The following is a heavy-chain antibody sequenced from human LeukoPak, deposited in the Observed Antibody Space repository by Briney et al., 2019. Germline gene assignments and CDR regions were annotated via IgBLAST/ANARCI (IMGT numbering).Heavy chain of an antibody. Sequence: SETLSLTCAGYGGSFSGYYWSWIRQPPGKGLEWIGEINHSGSTNYNPALKSRVTISVDTSKNQFSLKLSSVTAADTAVYYCARGHRGYFDYWGQGTLVTVSS. CDR2: INHSGST. CDR1: GGSFSGYY. J-gene: IGHJ4*02. V-gene: IGHV4-34*01. CDR3: ARGHRGYFDY.